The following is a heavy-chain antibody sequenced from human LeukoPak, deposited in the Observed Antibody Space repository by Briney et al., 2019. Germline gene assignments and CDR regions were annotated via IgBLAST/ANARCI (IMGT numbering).Heavy chain of an antibody. CDR3: ARVGGGYYFDY. CDR2: ISSSSSYT. J-gene: IGHJ4*02. V-gene: IGHV3-11*06. CDR1: GFTFSDYY. Sequence: GGSLRLSCAASGFTFSDYYMSWIRQAPGKGLEWVSYISSSSSYTNYADSVKGRFTISRDNAKNSLYLQMNSLRVEDTAVYYCARVGGGYYFDYWGQGTLVTVSS. D-gene: IGHD3-16*01.